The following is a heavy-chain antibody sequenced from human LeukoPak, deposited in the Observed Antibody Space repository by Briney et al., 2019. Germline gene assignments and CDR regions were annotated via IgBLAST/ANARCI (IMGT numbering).Heavy chain of an antibody. CDR3: ARVPLNYYYGMDV. Sequence: SETLSLTCAVSGGSISSGGYSWSWIRQPPGKGLEWIGYIYYSGSTYYNPSLKSRVTISVDTSQNQFSLKLSSVTAADTAVYYCARVPLNYYYGMDVWGQGTTVTVSS. CDR1: GGSISSGGYS. CDR2: IYYSGST. J-gene: IGHJ6*02. V-gene: IGHV4-31*11.